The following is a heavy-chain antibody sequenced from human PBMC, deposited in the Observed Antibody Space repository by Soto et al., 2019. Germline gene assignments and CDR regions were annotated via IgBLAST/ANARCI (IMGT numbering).Heavy chain of an antibody. CDR2: ISPISGTA. Sequence: GASVKVSCKASGGSFSKYSITWVRQAPGQGLEWMGGISPISGTANHAQKFRGRVSITADESATTAYMELSSLRSADTAVYYCARVLNYFDTSGYFHYYGLDVWGQGTTVTVSS. CDR3: ARVLNYFDTSGYFHYYGLDV. CDR1: GGSFSKYS. D-gene: IGHD3-22*01. J-gene: IGHJ6*02. V-gene: IGHV1-69*13.